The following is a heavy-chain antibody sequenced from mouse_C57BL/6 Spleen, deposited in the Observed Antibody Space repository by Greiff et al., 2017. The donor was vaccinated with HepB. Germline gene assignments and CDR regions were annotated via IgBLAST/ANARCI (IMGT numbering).Heavy chain of an antibody. Sequence: EVKLMESGPGLVKPSQPVFLTCTVTGISITTGNYRWSWIRQFPGNKLEWIGYIYYSGTITYNPSLTSRTTITRDTPKNQFFLEMNSLTAEDTATYYCARERGLGNFDYWGQGTTLTVSS. V-gene: IGHV3-5*01. D-gene: IGHD1-1*02. CDR1: GISITTGNYR. CDR2: IYYSGTI. CDR3: ARERGLGNFDY. J-gene: IGHJ2*01.